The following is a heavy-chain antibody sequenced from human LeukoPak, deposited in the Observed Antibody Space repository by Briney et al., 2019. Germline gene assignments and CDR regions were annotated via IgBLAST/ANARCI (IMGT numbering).Heavy chain of an antibody. Sequence: PSETLSLTCAVSGGSISSSNWWSWVRQPPGKGLERIGEIYHSGSTNYNPSLKSRVTISVDKSKNQFSLKLSSVTAADTAVYYCARDARIVGATTFDYWGQGTLVTVSS. J-gene: IGHJ4*02. V-gene: IGHV4-4*02. CDR1: GGSISSSNW. CDR2: IYHSGST. CDR3: ARDARIVGATTFDY. D-gene: IGHD1-26*01.